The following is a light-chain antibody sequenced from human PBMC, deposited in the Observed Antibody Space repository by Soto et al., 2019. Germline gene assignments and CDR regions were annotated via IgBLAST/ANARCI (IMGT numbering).Light chain of an antibody. J-gene: IGKJ1*01. V-gene: IGKV1-5*01. CDR1: QTISNW. Sequence: IKITHSPSTLSASVGDRVTITCQASQTISNWLAWYQQKPGKAPKLLIYDASSLESGVPSRFSGSGSGTEFTLTISSLQPDDFATYYCQQDNSYPWTFAHGTKVDIK. CDR3: QQDNSYPWT. CDR2: DAS.